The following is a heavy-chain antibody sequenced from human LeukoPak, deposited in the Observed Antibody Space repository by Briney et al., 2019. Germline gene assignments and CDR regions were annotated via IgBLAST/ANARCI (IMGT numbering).Heavy chain of an antibody. Sequence: PSETLSLTCAVSGGSISSGGYSWSWIRQPPGKGLEWIGYIYHSGSTYYNPSLKSRVAISVDRSKNQFSLKLSSVTAADTAVYYCARGSGYGDYYDYWGQGTLVTVSS. D-gene: IGHD4-17*01. CDR2: IYHSGST. V-gene: IGHV4-30-2*01. J-gene: IGHJ4*02. CDR3: ARGSGYGDYYDY. CDR1: GGSISSGGYS.